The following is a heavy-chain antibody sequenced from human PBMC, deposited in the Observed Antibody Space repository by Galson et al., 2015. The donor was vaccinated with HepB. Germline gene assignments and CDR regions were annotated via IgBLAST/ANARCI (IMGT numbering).Heavy chain of an antibody. J-gene: IGHJ3*02. D-gene: IGHD3-16*01. CDR1: GFTVSSNY. CDR3: ARDIGGARGDAFDI. CDR2: IYSCGST. Sequence: SLRLSCAASGFTVSSNYMSWVRQAPGKGLEWVSVIYSCGSTYYADSVKGRFTISRDNSKNTLYLQMNSLRAEDTAVYYCARDIGGARGDAFDIWGQGTMVTVSS. V-gene: IGHV3-66*01.